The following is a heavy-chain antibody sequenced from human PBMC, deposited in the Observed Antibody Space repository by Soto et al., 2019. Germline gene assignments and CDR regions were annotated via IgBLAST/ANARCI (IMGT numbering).Heavy chain of an antibody. Sequence: GASVKVSCKASGYTFTSYYMHWVRQAPGQGLEWMGIINPSGGSTSYAQKFQGRVTMTRDTSTSTVYMELSSLRSEDTAVYYCARGAYYDYVWGSYRYHPIDYWGQGTLVTVSS. J-gene: IGHJ4*02. CDR2: INPSGGST. D-gene: IGHD3-16*02. CDR1: GYTFTSYY. CDR3: ARGAYYDYVWGSYRYHPIDY. V-gene: IGHV1-46*01.